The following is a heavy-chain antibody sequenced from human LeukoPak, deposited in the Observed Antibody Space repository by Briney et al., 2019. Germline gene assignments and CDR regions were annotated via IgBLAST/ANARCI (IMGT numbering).Heavy chain of an antibody. V-gene: IGHV3-15*01. Sequence: PGGSLRLSCAASGFTFSNAWMSWVRQAPGKGLEWGGRIKSKTDGGTTDYAAPVKGRFTISRDDSKNTLYLQMNRLRAKDTALYYCARGLYGLRHAFDIWGQGKMFTVSS. CDR3: ARGLYGLRHAFDI. CDR2: IKSKTDGGTT. D-gene: IGHD3-10*01. J-gene: IGHJ3*02. CDR1: GFTFSNAW.